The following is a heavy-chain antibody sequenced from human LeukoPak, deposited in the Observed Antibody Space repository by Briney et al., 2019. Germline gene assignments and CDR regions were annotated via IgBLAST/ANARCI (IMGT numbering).Heavy chain of an antibody. CDR2: ISRTI. D-gene: IGHD3-16*01. V-gene: IGHV3-11*01. CDR3: ARRIWGADSQSHTFDI. J-gene: IGHJ3*02. Sequence: KPGGSLRLSCAASGFTFSDYYMGWIRQAPGKGLEGISYISRTISYADSVEGRFTISRDNAKNSLYLQMNSLRAEDTAVYYCARRIWGADSQSHTFDIWGQGTMVTVSS. CDR1: GFTFSDYY.